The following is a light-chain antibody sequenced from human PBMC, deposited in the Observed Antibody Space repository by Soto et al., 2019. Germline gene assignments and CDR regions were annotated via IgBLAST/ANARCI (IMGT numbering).Light chain of an antibody. V-gene: IGKV1-27*01. Sequence: DIQMTQSPSSLSASVGDRVTITCRASQDISVYLAWYQQKPGKVPKLLIYSASTLQSGVPSRFSGSGSGTDFTLTISSLQPEDVATYYCKKFNTAPLTFGQETRLEIK. J-gene: IGKJ5*01. CDR2: SAS. CDR3: KKFNTAPLT. CDR1: QDISVY.